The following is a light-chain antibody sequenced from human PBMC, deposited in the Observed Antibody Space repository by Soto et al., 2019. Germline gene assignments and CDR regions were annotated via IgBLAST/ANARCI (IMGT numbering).Light chain of an antibody. V-gene: IGKV1-39*01. CDR3: QQSYTIPWT. CDR2: GAY. CDR1: QSASTH. Sequence: DTQMTQSPPSLSASVEDRVTVTCRASQSASTHLSWYQQKPGKAPKLLIYGAYRLQGGVPSRFSASGSGTDFTLTISSLQPEDFATYYCQQSYTIPWTFGQGTKVDI. J-gene: IGKJ1*01.